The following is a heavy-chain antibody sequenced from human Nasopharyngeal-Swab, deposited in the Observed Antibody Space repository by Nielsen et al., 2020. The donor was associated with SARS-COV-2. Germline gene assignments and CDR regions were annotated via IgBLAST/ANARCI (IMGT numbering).Heavy chain of an antibody. V-gene: IGHV3-48*04. CDR3: ARERGGGYGDY. J-gene: IGHJ4*02. Sequence: GESLKISCVASGFTFSPYTMTWVRQAPGKGPEWLLYITGTSDSIAYAGSVEGRFTISRDNAKNSLFLQMNGLTAEDTAVYYCARERGGGYGDYWGQGTLVTVSS. CDR1: GFTFSPYT. D-gene: IGHD5-12*01. CDR2: ITGTSDSI.